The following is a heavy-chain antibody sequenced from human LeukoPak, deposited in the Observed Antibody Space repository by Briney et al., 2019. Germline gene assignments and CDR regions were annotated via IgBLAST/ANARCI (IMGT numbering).Heavy chain of an antibody. CDR3: ARGIAAAGTPQPSAFDP. Sequence: ASVKVSCKASGYTFTSYDINWVRQATGQGLEWMGWMNPNSGNTGYAQKFQGRVTITADESTSTAYMELSSLRSEDTAVYYCARGIAAAGTPQPSAFDPWGQGTLVTVSS. CDR1: GYTFTSYD. CDR2: MNPNSGNT. D-gene: IGHD6-13*01. V-gene: IGHV1-8*03. J-gene: IGHJ5*02.